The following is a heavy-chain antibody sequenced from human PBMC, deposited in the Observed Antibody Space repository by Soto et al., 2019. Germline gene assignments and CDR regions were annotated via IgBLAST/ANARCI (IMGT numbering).Heavy chain of an antibody. Sequence: ACSLELACAASRFTFRTSWMTWARQTPGKGLMWVSRISPDGSNRGYADSVEGRFTVSRDNAKNTLYLQMHSLRAEDTAMFYCASWGHIVPVLPTEFDHWGEGTLVTVSS. D-gene: IGHD2-21*01. CDR2: ISPDGSNR. CDR1: RFTFRTSW. CDR3: ASWGHIVPVLPTEFDH. J-gene: IGHJ4*02. V-gene: IGHV3-74*01.